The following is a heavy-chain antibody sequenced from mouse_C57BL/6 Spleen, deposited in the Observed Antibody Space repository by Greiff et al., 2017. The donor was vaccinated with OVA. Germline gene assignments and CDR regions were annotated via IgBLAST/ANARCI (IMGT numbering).Heavy chain of an antibody. D-gene: IGHD1-1*01. V-gene: IGHV1-15*01. J-gene: IGHJ2*01. CDR3: TRGDYYGSSGYFDY. Sequence: QVHVKQSGAELVRPGASVTLSCKASGYTFTDYEMHWVKQTPVHGLEWIGAIDPETGGTAYNQKFKGKAILTADKSSSTAYMELRSLTSEDSAVYYCTRGDYYGSSGYFDYWGQGTTLTVSS. CDR2: IDPETGGT. CDR1: GYTFTDYE.